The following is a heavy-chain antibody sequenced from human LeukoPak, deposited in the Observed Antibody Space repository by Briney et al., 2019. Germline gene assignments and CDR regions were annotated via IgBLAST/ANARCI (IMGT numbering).Heavy chain of an antibody. CDR2: ISYDGSNK. CDR3: AVGYGAFDI. J-gene: IGHJ3*02. D-gene: IGHD3-22*01. V-gene: IGHV3-30*03. CDR1: GFSFKTFT. Sequence: GGSLRLSCAASGFSFKTFTMNWVRQAPGKGLEWVAVISYDGSNKYYADSVKGRFTISRDNSKNTLYLQMNSLRAEDTAVYYCAVGYGAFDIWGQGTMVTVSS.